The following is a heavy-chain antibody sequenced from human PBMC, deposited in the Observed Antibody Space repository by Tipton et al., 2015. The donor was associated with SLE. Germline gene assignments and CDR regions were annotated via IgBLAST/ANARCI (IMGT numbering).Heavy chain of an antibody. CDR2: IYHLGST. V-gene: IGHV4-59*12. Sequence: TLSLTCTVSGGSITSFYWSWIRQSPGKGLEWIGYIYHLGSTSYNPSLKSRVTIAVDTSKNEFSLRLSSVTAADTASYFCARQWSSGYYADYWGQGTLVTVSS. CDR3: ARQWSSGYYADY. CDR1: GGSITSFY. J-gene: IGHJ4*02. D-gene: IGHD3-22*01.